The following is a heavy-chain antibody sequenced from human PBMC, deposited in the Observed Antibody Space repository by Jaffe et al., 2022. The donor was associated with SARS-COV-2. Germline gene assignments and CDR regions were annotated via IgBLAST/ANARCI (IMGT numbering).Heavy chain of an antibody. D-gene: IGHD3-10*01. Sequence: EVQLVESGGGLVQPGRSLRLSCAASGFTFDDYAMHWVRQAPGKGLEWVSGISWNSGSIGYADSVKGRFTISRDNAKNSLYLQMNSLRAEDTALYYCAKGYYGGIGHDYWGQGTLVTVSS. CDR1: GFTFDDYA. J-gene: IGHJ4*02. CDR2: ISWNSGSI. CDR3: AKGYYGGIGHDY. V-gene: IGHV3-9*01.